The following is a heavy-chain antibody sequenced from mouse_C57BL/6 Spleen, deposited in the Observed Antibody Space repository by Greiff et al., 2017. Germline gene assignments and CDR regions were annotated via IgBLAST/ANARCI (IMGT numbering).Heavy chain of an antibody. D-gene: IGHD2-4*01. V-gene: IGHV1-52*01. Sequence: QVQLQQPGAELVRPGSSVKLSCKASGYTFTSYWMHWVKQRPIQGLEWIGNIDPSDSETHYNQKFKDKATLTVDKSSSTAYMQLSSLTSEDSAVYYCASRIYYDYEGNAMGYWGQGTSVTVSS. CDR2: IDPSDSET. J-gene: IGHJ4*01. CDR3: ASRIYYDYEGNAMGY. CDR1: GYTFTSYW.